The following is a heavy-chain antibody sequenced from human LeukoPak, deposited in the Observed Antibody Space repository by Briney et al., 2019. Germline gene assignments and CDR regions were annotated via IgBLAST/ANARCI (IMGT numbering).Heavy chain of an antibody. CDR1: GYSFTSYW. CDR3: ARLGVPAAMPGVNWFDP. Sequence: GESLKISCKGSGYSFTSYWIIWVRQMPGKGLEWMGRIDPRDSYTNYSPSFQGHVTISVDKSISTAYLQWSSLKASDTAMYYCARLGVPAAMPGVNWFDPWGQGTLVTVSS. V-gene: IGHV5-10-1*01. D-gene: IGHD2-2*01. CDR2: IDPRDSYT. J-gene: IGHJ5*02.